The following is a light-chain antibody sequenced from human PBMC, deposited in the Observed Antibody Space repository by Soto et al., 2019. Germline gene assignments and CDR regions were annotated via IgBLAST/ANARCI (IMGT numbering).Light chain of an antibody. CDR1: SSDIGGSNY. CDR2: EVS. V-gene: IGLV2-14*01. CDR3: SSSTSSTTLV. J-gene: IGLJ2*01. Sequence: QSALTQPASVSGSPGQSITISCTGTSSDIGGSNYVSWYQQHPGKAPKLMIYEVSNRPSGVSNRFSGSKSGNTASLTISRLQAEDETDYYCSSSTSSTTLVFGGGTKLTVL.